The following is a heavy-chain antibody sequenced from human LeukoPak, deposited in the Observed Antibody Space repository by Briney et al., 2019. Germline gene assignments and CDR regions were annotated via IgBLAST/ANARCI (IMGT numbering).Heavy chain of an antibody. D-gene: IGHD6-6*01. CDR1: GFSFINTW. CDR3: ATDAYLLFGQLAY. V-gene: IGHV3-15*01. CDR2: IKSNTDGGAT. Sequence: PGGSLRVSCAASGFSFINTWMSWVRQSRGRGLGWVGRIKSNTDGGATVYSAPVKGRFTISRDDSKNTLYLQMDSLKAEDTAVYHCATDAYLLFGQLAYWGQGILVTVSS. J-gene: IGHJ4*02.